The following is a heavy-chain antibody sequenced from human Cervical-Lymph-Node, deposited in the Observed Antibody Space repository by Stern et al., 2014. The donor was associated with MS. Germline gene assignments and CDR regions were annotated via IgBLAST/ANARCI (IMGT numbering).Heavy chain of an antibody. CDR3: ARGHSGFDP. CDR1: GYTFTRYY. Sequence: VQLVESGAEVKEPGASVKVSCKASGYTFTRYYLHWVRQAPGQGLEWMGRIDPNSGRANDAQAFQGRLTMTRDTSIGTVYMELSRLKSDDTAVYFCARGHSGFDPWGQGTLVTVTS. V-gene: IGHV1-2*06. J-gene: IGHJ5*02. CDR2: IDPNSGRA.